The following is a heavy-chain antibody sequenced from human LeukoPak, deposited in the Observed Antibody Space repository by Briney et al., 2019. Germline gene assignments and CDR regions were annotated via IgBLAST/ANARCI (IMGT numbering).Heavy chain of an antibody. CDR1: GYTFTGYY. CDR2: INPNSGGT. J-gene: IGHJ6*03. Sequence: ASVKVSCKASGYTFTGYYMHWVRQAPGQGLEGMGWINPNSGGTNYAQKFQGRVTMTRDTSISTAYMELSRLRSDDTAVYYCARDLGPGTYYYYYMDVWGKGTTVTVSS. CDR3: ARDLGPGTYYYYYMDV. V-gene: IGHV1-2*02. D-gene: IGHD6-13*01.